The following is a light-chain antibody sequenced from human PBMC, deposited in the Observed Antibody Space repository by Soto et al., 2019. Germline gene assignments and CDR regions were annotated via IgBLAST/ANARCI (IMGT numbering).Light chain of an antibody. CDR1: TSNIGTYA. Sequence: QSVLTQSPSASGTPGQRVTISCSGSTSNIGTYAVNWYRQLPGTAPTLLIFRNHQRPSGVPDRFSGSKSGTSASLAISGPQSADEADYYCAALDDSLRAVVFGGGTKLTVL. CDR2: RNH. CDR3: AALDDSLRAVV. J-gene: IGLJ2*01. V-gene: IGLV1-44*01.